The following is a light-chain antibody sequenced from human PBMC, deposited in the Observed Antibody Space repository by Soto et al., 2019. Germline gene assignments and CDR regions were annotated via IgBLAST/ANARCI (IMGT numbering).Light chain of an antibody. CDR3: SSYTNINTRAGV. CDR1: SGDIGSYNR. V-gene: IGLV2-14*01. Sequence: QSALTQPASVSGSPGQSITISCTGTSGDIGSYNRVSWYQQHPGKAPKLIIYGVTDRPSGVSHRYSGSKSGNAASLTISGLQAEDEAEYYCSSYTNINTRAGVFGSGTKVTVL. J-gene: IGLJ1*01. CDR2: GVT.